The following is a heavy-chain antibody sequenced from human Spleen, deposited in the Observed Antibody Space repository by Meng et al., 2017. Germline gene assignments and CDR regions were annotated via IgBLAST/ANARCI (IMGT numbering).Heavy chain of an antibody. CDR3: AHGRVSSWVGYFQH. V-gene: IGHV2-5*01. Sequence: QIILKESGPSLVKPTQTLMLTCTFSGCSRSTRGVGVGWIRQPPGKALEWLALIYWNGDKRYSPSLKSRLTITKDTSKNQVVLTMTNMDPVDTATYFCAHGRVSSWVGYFQHWGQGTLVTVSS. CDR2: IYWNGDK. CDR1: GCSRSTRGVG. J-gene: IGHJ1*01. D-gene: IGHD6-13*01.